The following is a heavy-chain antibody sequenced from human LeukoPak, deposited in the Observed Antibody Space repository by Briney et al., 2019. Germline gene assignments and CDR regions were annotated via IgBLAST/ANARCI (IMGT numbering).Heavy chain of an antibody. CDR3: AKKFDSSGYWTLDY. CDR2: ISGNGGST. CDR1: GFSLSSYA. V-gene: IGHV3-23*01. J-gene: IGHJ4*02. Sequence: GGSLRLSCAASGFSLSSYAMGWVRQAPGKGLEWVPAISGNGGSTYYADSVKGRFTISRDNSKNTLYLQMNSLRAEDTAVYYCAKKFDSSGYWTLDYWGQGTLSPSPQ. D-gene: IGHD3-22*01.